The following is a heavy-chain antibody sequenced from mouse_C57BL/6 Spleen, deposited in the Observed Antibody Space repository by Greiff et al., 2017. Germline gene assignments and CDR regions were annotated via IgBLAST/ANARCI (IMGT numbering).Heavy chain of an antibody. CDR1: GYAFTNYL. Sequence: QVQLQQSGAELVRPGTSVKVSCKASGYAFTNYLIEWVKQRPGQGLEWIGVINPGSGGTNYNEKFKGKATLTADKSSSTAYMQLSSLTSEDSAVYVCARSRRYHWYFDVWGTGTTVTVSS. D-gene: IGHD2-12*01. CDR2: INPGSGGT. J-gene: IGHJ1*03. V-gene: IGHV1-54*01. CDR3: ARSRRYHWYFDV.